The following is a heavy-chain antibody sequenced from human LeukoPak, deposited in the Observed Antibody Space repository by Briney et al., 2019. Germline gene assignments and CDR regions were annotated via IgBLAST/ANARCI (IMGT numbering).Heavy chain of an antibody. CDR2: IYHSGIT. V-gene: IGHV4-38-2*02. Sequence: SETLSLTCTVSDYSVSSGYGYYWGWIRQPPGKGLEWIGNIYHSGITYYNHFNSSLKSRVTISIDTSKNQFSLRLTSVTAADTAVYFCARIRPGLVEPYYFDYWGQGTLLTVSS. D-gene: IGHD2-8*02. J-gene: IGHJ4*02. CDR1: DYSVSSGYGYY. CDR3: ARIRPGLVEPYYFDY.